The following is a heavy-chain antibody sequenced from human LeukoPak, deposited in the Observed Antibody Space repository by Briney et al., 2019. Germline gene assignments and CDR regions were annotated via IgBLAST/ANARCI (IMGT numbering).Heavy chain of an antibody. V-gene: IGHV1-2*02. Sequence: GAAVKVSCKASGYTFTGYYMHWVRQAPGQGLEWMGWINPNSGGTNYAQKFHGRVPMTRETSISTAYMELSRLRSDDTAVYYCARLWVTGPHIDYWGQGNLVTVSS. D-gene: IGHD5-18*01. CDR2: INPNSGGT. J-gene: IGHJ4*02. CDR1: GYTFTGYY. CDR3: ARLWVTGPHIDY.